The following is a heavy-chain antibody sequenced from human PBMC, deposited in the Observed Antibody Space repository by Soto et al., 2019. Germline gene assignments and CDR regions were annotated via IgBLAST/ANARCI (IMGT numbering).Heavy chain of an antibody. D-gene: IGHD3-3*01. CDR3: ARNSLDPFGVVIRDYYYYGMDV. V-gene: IGHV3-30-3*01. CDR1: GFTFSSYA. CDR2: ISYDGSNK. J-gene: IGHJ6*02. Sequence: GGSLRLSCAASGFTFSSYAMHWVRQAPGKGLEWVAVISYDGSNKYYADSVKGRFTISRDNSKNTLYLQMNSLRAEDTAVYYCARNSLDPFGVVIRDYYYYGMDVWGQGTTVTVSS.